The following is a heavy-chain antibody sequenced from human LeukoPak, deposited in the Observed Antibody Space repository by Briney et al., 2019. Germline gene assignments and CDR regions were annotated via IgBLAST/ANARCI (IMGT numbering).Heavy chain of an antibody. CDR1: GFTVSSYS. D-gene: IGHD4-23*01. V-gene: IGHV3-48*02. CDR3: ARGIPDYGGNWYYFAY. Sequence: GGSLRLSGAASGFTVSSYSMNWVRQAPGKGLQGVSYIISNSGSIYYADSVKGRFTISRDNPKNPLSLQMNSLRDEDTAVYYCARGIPDYGGNWYYFAYWGQGTLVTVSS. CDR2: IISNSGSI. J-gene: IGHJ4*02.